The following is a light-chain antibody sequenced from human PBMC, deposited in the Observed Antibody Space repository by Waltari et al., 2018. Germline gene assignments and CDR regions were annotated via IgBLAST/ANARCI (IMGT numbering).Light chain of an antibody. CDR1: QSVRGT. J-gene: IGKJ1*01. CDR2: AAS. Sequence: EIVLTQSPGTLSLSPGERATLACRASQSVRGTLAWYQQKPGQPPRPLIYAASIRATGIPDRFSGSGSGTDFTLTISRLEPEDFAVYYCQHYVRLPVTFGQGTKVEIK. CDR3: QHYVRLPVT. V-gene: IGKV3-20*01.